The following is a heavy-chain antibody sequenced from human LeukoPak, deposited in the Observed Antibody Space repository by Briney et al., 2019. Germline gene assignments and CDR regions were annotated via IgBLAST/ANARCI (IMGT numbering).Heavy chain of an antibody. CDR1: GFTFGAYA. Sequence: GGSPRLSCAASGFTFGAYAMSWVRQAPGKGLEWVSSISGSGDRTYYTDSVKGRFTISRDNAKNTLSLQMNSLRAEDTAVYYCAKGHGDYVPSNYLDYWGQGTLVTVSP. D-gene: IGHD4-17*01. V-gene: IGHV3-23*01. CDR3: AKGHGDYVPSNYLDY. CDR2: ISGSGDRT. J-gene: IGHJ4*02.